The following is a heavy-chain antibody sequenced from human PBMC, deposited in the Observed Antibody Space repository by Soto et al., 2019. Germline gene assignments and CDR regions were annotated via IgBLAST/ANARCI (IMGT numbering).Heavy chain of an antibody. CDR3: VKSLSEYHFDY. CDR1: GFTFGDYV. J-gene: IGHJ4*02. D-gene: IGHD2-2*01. CDR2: IGWNSDII. V-gene: IGHV3-9*01. Sequence: GGSLRLSYAASGFTFGDYVRHWVRQAPGKGLEWVSGIGWNSDIIGYADSVKGRFTISRDNAKNSLYLQMNSLRGEDTAFYYCVKSLSEYHFDYWGQGALVTVSS.